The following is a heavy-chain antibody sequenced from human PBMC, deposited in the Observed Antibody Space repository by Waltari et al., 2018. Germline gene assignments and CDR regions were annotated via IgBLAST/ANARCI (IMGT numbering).Heavy chain of an antibody. D-gene: IGHD6-13*01. CDR2: ISYDGSNK. Sequence: QVQLVESGGGVVQPGRSLRLSCAASGLTFSSYGMHWVRQAPGKGLEWVAVISYDGSNKYYADSVKGRFTISRDNSKNTLYLQMNSLRAEDTAVYYCAKGHSSSWLYYYYYMDVWGKGTTVTVSS. V-gene: IGHV3-30*18. CDR1: GLTFSSYG. CDR3: AKGHSSSWLYYYYYMDV. J-gene: IGHJ6*03.